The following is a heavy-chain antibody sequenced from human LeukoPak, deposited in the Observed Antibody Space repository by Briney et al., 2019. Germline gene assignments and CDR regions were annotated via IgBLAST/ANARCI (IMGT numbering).Heavy chain of an antibody. V-gene: IGHV4-59*01. D-gene: IGHD3-16*01. Sequence: SETLSLTCTVSGGSISSYYWSWIRQPPGKGLEWIGYIYYSGSTNYNPSLKSRVTISVDMSKNQFSLKLSSVTAADTAVYYCARWGESVDYWGQGTLVTVSS. CDR1: GGSISSYY. J-gene: IGHJ4*02. CDR2: IYYSGST. CDR3: ARWGESVDY.